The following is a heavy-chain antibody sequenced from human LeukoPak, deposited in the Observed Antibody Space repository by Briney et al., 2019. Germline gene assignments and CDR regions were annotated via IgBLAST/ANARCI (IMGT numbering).Heavy chain of an antibody. V-gene: IGHV3-23*01. CDR2: ITGNHGPT. Sequence: PGGSLRLSCTASGFTFSSFAMTWVRHAPGKGLEWVSSITGNHGPTYNTDSVKGRFTISRDNSQNTLYLQMNSLRAEDTAVYYCTKDPNGDYVGAFDPWGQGTLVTVSS. CDR1: GFTFSSFA. J-gene: IGHJ5*02. CDR3: TKDPNGDYVGAFDP. D-gene: IGHD4-17*01.